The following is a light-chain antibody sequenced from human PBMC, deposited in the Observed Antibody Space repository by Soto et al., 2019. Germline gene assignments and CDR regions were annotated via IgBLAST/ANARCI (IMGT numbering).Light chain of an antibody. CDR3: SSYTSSRTLRVLV. V-gene: IGLV2-14*01. J-gene: IGLJ2*01. CDR1: SSDVGGYNY. CDR2: EVS. Sequence: QSALTQPASVSGSPGQSITISCTGTSSDVGGYNYVSWYQQHPGKAPKLMIYEVSNRPSGVSNRFSGSKSGNTASLTISGLQAEDEAAYYCSSYTSSRTLRVLVFGGGTKVTVL.